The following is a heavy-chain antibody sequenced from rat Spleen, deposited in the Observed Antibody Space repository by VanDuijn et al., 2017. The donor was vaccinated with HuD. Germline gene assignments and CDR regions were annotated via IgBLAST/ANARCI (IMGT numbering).Heavy chain of an antibody. J-gene: IGHJ4*01. D-gene: IGHD1-2*01. Sequence: EVQLVESGGGLVQPGRSMKLSCAASGFTFSNYYMAWVRQAPTKGLEWVGYISTGGTRTYYRDSVKGRFTISRDDAKSTLYLQMNSLRYEDTATYYCTRRSPYDVMDAWGQGASVTVSS. CDR2: ISTGGTRT. CDR3: TRRSPYDVMDA. V-gene: IGHV5-25*01. CDR1: GFTFSNYY.